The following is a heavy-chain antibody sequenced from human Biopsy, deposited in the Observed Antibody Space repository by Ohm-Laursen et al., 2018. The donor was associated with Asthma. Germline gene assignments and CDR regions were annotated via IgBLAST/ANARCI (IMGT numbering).Heavy chain of an antibody. J-gene: IGHJ3*01. CDR1: GYTFIHFA. V-gene: IGHV1-3*01. Sequence: SVKVSCKAYGYTFIHFAIHWARQAPGQRLEWMGWINAGDGNTKYSQKFQGRVTITRDTSASTAYMDLRSLRSEDTAMYYCARTYYDFLTGQVNDAFALWGQGTMVTVSS. D-gene: IGHD3-9*01. CDR2: INAGDGNT. CDR3: ARTYYDFLTGQVNDAFAL.